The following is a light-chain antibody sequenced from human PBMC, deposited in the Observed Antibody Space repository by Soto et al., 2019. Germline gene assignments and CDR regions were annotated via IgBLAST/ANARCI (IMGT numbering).Light chain of an antibody. CDR3: SSYTSSSTYV. Sequence: QSALTQPASVSGSPGQWITISCTGTSSDVGGYNYVSWYQQHPGKAPKLMIYDVSNRPSGVSNRFSGSKSVNTASLTISGPQAEDEADYYCSSYTSSSTYVFGTGTKLTVL. CDR1: SSDVGGYNY. J-gene: IGLJ1*01. V-gene: IGLV2-14*01. CDR2: DVS.